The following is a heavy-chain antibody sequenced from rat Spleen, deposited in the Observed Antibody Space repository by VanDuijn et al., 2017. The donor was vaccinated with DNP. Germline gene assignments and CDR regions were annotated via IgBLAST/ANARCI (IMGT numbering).Heavy chain of an antibody. Sequence: EVQLVETGGDLVPPGGSLKLSCVASGFTFSTYWMFWIRQAPGKGLEWVASINPDGSNTYCQDSVKGRFTISRDNAGNTVYLEMNSLRSEDTATYYCTRELQWYAMDAWGQGASVTVSS. D-gene: IGHD1-1*01. CDR3: TRELQWYAMDA. V-gene: IGHV5-58*01. CDR2: INPDGSNT. J-gene: IGHJ4*01. CDR1: GFTFSTYW.